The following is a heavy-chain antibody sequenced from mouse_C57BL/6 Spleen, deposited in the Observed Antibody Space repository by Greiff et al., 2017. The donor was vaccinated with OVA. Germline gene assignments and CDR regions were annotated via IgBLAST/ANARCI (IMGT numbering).Heavy chain of an antibody. CDR1: GFNIKDYY. CDR3: ALITTPWYFDV. Sequence: EVQRVESGAELVKPGASVKLSCTASGFNIKDYYMHWVKQRTEQGLEWIGRIDPEDGETKYAPKFQGKATITADTSSNTAYLQLSSLTSEDTAVYYCALITTPWYFDVWGTGTTVTVSS. D-gene: IGHD1-1*01. CDR2: IDPEDGET. J-gene: IGHJ1*03. V-gene: IGHV14-2*01.